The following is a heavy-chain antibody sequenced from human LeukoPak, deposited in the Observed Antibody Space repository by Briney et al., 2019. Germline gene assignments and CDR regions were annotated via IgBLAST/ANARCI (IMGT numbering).Heavy chain of an antibody. CDR1: GFTVSSNY. D-gene: IGHD6-13*01. CDR3: ARGLAAAALGY. Sequence: GGSLRLSCAASGFTVSSNYMSWVRQAPGKGLEWVSVIYSGGSTYYADSVKGRFTISRDNSKNTLYLQVNSLRAEDTAVYYCARGLAAAALGYWGQGTLVTVSS. J-gene: IGHJ4*02. CDR2: IYSGGST. V-gene: IGHV3-53*01.